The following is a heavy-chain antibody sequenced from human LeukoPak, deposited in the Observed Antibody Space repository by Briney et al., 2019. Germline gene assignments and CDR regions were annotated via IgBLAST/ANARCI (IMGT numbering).Heavy chain of an antibody. CDR2: ISGSGGST. D-gene: IGHD6-25*01. V-gene: IGHV3-23*01. Sequence: GGSLRLSCVASGFTFSSYSMNWVRQAPGKGLEWVSAISGSGGSTYYADSVKGRFTISRDNSKNTLYLQMNSLRAEDTAVYYCAKDRRPTRNYYFDYWGQGTLVTVSS. J-gene: IGHJ4*02. CDR3: AKDRRPTRNYYFDY. CDR1: GFTFSSYS.